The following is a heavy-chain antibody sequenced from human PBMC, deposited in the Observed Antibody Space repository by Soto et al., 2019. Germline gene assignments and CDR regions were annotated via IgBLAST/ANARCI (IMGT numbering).Heavy chain of an antibody. CDR2: IYHSGST. CDR1: GGSISSGGYY. J-gene: IGHJ5*02. CDR3: ARDDFCSGYPNWFDP. D-gene: IGHD3-3*01. V-gene: IGHV4-31*03. Sequence: SLTCTVSGGSISSGGYYWSWIRQHPGTGLEWIGHIYHSGSTYYNPSLKSRITISVDTSENQFSLKLSSVTAADTAVYYCARDDFCSGYPNWFDPWGQGTLVTVSS.